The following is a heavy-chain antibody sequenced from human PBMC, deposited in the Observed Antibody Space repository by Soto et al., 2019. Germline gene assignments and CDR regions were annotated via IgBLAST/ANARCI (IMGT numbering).Heavy chain of an antibody. V-gene: IGHV4-31*03. J-gene: IGHJ6*02. CDR2: IYYSGST. Sequence: TSETLSLTCTVSGGSISSGGYYWSWIRQHPGKGLEWIGYIYYSGSTYYNPSLKSRVTISVDTSKNQFSLKLSSVTAADTAVYYCARDRPSYGMDVWGQGTTVTVSS. CDR3: ARDRPSYGMDV. CDR1: GGSISSGGYY.